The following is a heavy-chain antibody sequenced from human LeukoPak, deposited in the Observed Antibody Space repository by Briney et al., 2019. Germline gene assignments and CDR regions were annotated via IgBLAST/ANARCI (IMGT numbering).Heavy chain of an antibody. Sequence: SVKVSCKASGYTFTSYDINWVRQATGQGLEWMGGIIPIFGTANYAQKFQGRVTITADESTSTAYMELSSLRSEDTAVYYCAREGAAVAVNWFDPWGQGTLVTVSS. V-gene: IGHV1-69*13. D-gene: IGHD6-19*01. CDR3: AREGAAVAVNWFDP. CDR2: IIPIFGTA. J-gene: IGHJ5*02. CDR1: GYTFTSYD.